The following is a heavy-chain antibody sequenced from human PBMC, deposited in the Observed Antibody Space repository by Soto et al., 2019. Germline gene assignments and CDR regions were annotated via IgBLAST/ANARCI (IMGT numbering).Heavy chain of an antibody. D-gene: IGHD3-16*02. Sequence: SETLSLTCAVSGSAISSSNWWSWVHQPPGKGLEWIGEIYHSGSTNYNPSLKSRVTISVDKSKNQFSLKLSSVTAADTAVYYCARDVDGGSRLGELSEYFDYWGQGIQVTVSS. CDR2: IYHSGST. V-gene: IGHV4-4*02. CDR3: ARDVDGGSRLGELSEYFDY. J-gene: IGHJ4*02. CDR1: GSAISSSNW.